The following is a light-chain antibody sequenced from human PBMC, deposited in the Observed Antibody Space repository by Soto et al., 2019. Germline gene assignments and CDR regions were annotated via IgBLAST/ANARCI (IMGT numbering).Light chain of an antibody. V-gene: IGKV3-20*01. Sequence: IVLTQSPGTLSLSPGERATLSCSASQSVSSSYFAWYQQKPGQPPRLLIYCASSRATGIPDRFSGSGSGTDFTLTISRLEPEDFAVYYCQQYGSSPFTFGPGTKVDI. CDR3: QQYGSSPFT. J-gene: IGKJ3*01. CDR1: QSVSSSY. CDR2: CAS.